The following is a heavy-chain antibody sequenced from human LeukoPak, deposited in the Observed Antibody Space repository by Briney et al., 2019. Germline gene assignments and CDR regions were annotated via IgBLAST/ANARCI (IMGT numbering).Heavy chain of an antibody. J-gene: IGHJ5*02. CDR1: GGSISSTNYY. V-gene: IGHV4-39*07. CDR2: IYYSGST. CDR3: ARESDRYCSSTSCPNWYDL. D-gene: IGHD2-2*01. Sequence: PSETLFLTCTVSGGSISSTNYYWGWIRQPPGTGLEWIGSIYYSGSTYHNPSLKSRVTISVDTSKNQFSLKLSSVTAADTAVYYCARESDRYCSSTSCPNWYDLWGQGTLVTVSS.